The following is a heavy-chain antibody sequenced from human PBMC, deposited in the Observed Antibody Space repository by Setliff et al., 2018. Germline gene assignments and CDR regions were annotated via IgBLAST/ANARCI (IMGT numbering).Heavy chain of an antibody. V-gene: IGHV3-30*02. J-gene: IGHJ4*02. D-gene: IGHD6-13*01. CDR1: GFAFSSYG. CDR2: IRFDGTNK. CDR3: AKDARRSWYFFDY. Sequence: LRLSCAASGFAFSSYGMHWVRQAPGKGLEWVAFIRFDGTNKYYADSVKGRFTISRDNSKNTLYLQMNSLRAEDTAVYYCAKDARRSWYFFDYWGQGALVTVSS.